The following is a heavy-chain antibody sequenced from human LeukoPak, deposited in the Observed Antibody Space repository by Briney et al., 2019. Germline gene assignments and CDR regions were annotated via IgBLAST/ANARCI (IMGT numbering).Heavy chain of an antibody. D-gene: IGHD3-3*01. CDR2: ITWEGGST. V-gene: IGHV3-43*01. CDR1: GFIFDDYT. J-gene: IGHJ4*02. CDR3: ASGSRDLEWFPFDY. Sequence: GGSLRLSCAASGFIFDDYTMHWVRQVPGKGLEWFSLITWEGGSTYYADSVKGRFTISRDNSKNSLYLQMNSLRTEDTALYFWASGSRDLEWFPFDYWGQGTLVIVSS.